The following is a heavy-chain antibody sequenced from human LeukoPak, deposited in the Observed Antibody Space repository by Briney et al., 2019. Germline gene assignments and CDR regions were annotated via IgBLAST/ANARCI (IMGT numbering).Heavy chain of an antibody. D-gene: IGHD2-2*01. Sequence: GASVKVSCKASGYTFNSYGINWVRQAPGQGLEWMGWISAYNGNTRYAQNLRDRVTMTTDTSTSTAYMEVRSLRSDDTAVYYCARALCSSTSCYPYWYFDLWGRGTLVTVSS. V-gene: IGHV1-18*01. J-gene: IGHJ2*01. CDR1: GYTFNSYG. CDR3: ARALCSSTSCYPYWYFDL. CDR2: ISAYNGNT.